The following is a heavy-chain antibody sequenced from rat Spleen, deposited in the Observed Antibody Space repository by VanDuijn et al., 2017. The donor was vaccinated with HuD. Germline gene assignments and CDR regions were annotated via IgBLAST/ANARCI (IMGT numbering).Heavy chain of an antibody. V-gene: IGHV5-58*01. D-gene: IGHD1-1*01. CDR2: ISPSGGTT. Sequence: EVQLVETGGGLVQPGRSLKLSCVASGFTFSNYWMYWVRQAPGKGLEWVASISPSGGTTYYRDSVKGRFTISRDNEKVTLFLQMDSLRSEDTATYYCARGPYYYSGAQYNWFAYWGQGTLVTVSS. CDR1: GFTFSNYW. J-gene: IGHJ3*01. CDR3: ARGPYYYSGAQYNWFAY.